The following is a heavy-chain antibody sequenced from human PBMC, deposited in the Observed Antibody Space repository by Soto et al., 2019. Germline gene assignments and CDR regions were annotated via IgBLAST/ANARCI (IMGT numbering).Heavy chain of an antibody. CDR2: IYHSGST. D-gene: IGHD3-10*01. Sequence: PSETLSLTCAVSGGSISSSNWWSWVRQPPGKGPEWIGEIYHSGSTNYNPSLKSRVTISVDKSKNQFSLKLSSVTAADTAVYYCARDARRYYYGSGDFDYWGQGTLVTVSS. CDR3: ARDARRYYYGSGDFDY. CDR1: GGSISSSNW. V-gene: IGHV4-4*02. J-gene: IGHJ4*02.